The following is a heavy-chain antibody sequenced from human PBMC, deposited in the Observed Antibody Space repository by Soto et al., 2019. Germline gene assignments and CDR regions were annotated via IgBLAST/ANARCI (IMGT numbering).Heavy chain of an antibody. CDR3: ARSRYCSGGSCYANYFDY. Sequence: SETLSLTCTVSGGSISSSSYYWGWIRQPPGKGLEWIGSIYYSGSTYYNPSLKSRVTISVDTSKNQFSLKLGSVTAADTAVYYCARSRYCSGGSCYANYFDYWGQGTLVTVSS. V-gene: IGHV4-39*01. CDR1: GGSISSSSYY. CDR2: IYYSGST. D-gene: IGHD2-15*01. J-gene: IGHJ4*02.